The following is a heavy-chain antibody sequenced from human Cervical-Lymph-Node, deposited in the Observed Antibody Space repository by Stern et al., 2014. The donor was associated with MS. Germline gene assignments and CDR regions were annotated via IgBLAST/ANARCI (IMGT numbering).Heavy chain of an antibody. CDR3: ATRKSISGAAFDF. D-gene: IGHD3-3*01. V-gene: IGHV3-21*01. CDR1: GLPFHTYS. J-gene: IGHJ4*02. CDR2: ISSSRTYI. Sequence: EVQLVESGGGLVKPGGSLRLSCAASGLPFHTYSMVWVRQAPGKGLEWVSSISSSRTYIHYAGSVQGRFTISRDNAKNSLYLQMNSLRAEDTAVYFCATRKSISGAAFDFWGQGALVTVSS.